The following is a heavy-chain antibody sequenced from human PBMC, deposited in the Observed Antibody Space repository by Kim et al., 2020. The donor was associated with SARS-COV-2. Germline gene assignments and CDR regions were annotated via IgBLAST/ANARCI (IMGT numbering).Heavy chain of an antibody. Sequence: GGSLRLSCATSGFTFREYDMCWFRQAPGKGLEWVGFIRSTVHGGATEYAASVKGKLTISRDDSRSIAYLQMNSLQTEDTAVYYCSRGLYDYWGQGALVTVSS. CDR1: GFTFREYD. CDR2: IRSTVHGGAT. J-gene: IGHJ4*02. D-gene: IGHD3-10*01. CDR3: SRGLYDY. V-gene: IGHV3-49*03.